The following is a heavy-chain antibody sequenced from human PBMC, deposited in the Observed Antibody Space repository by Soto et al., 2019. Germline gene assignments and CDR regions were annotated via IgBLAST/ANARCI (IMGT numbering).Heavy chain of an antibody. V-gene: IGHV4-59*01. D-gene: IGHD5-12*01. CDR2: IYYSGST. CDR1: GGSLSSYY. J-gene: IGHJ6*02. CDR3: ARWLRQGDSYCMGV. Sequence: SETLSLTCTVSGGSLSSYYWSWIRQPPGKGLEWIGYIYYSGSTNYNPSLKSRVTISVDTSKNQFSLKLSSVSAADTAVYYCARWLRQGDSYCMGVWGQGTTVTVSS.